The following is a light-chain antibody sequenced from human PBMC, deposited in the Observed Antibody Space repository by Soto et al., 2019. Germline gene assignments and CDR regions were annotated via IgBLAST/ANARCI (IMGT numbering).Light chain of an antibody. Sequence: DVVMNQSPLSLPVTLGQPASISCRSSQSVVYSDGNAYLSWFHQRPGQAPRRLIYQVSKRDSGVPDRFSGSGAGTYFTLNISLVEAEYVGVYYCMQGTHWPPTFGRGTKVEIK. J-gene: IGKJ1*01. CDR1: QSVVYSDGNAY. V-gene: IGKV2-30*01. CDR3: MQGTHWPPT. CDR2: QVS.